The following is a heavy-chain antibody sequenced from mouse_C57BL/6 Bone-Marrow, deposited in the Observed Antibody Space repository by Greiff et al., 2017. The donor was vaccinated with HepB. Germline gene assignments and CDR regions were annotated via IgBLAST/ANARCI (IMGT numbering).Heavy chain of an antibody. Sequence: VQLQQSGPELVKPGASVKISCKASGYAFSSSWMNWVKQRPGKGLEWIGRIYPGDGDTNYNGKFKGKATLTADKSSSTAYMQLSSRTSEDSAVYFCARAAQALHYYAMDYWGQGTSVTVSS. V-gene: IGHV1-82*01. CDR1: GYAFSSSW. CDR2: IYPGDGDT. D-gene: IGHD3-2*02. J-gene: IGHJ4*01. CDR3: ARAAQALHYYAMDY.